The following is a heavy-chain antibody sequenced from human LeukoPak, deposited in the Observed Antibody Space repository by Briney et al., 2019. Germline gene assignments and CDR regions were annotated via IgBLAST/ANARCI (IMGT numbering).Heavy chain of an antibody. Sequence: PSETLSLTCTVSGGSISSYYWSWIRQPPGKGLEWIGYIYYSGSTNYNPSLKSRVTISVDTSKNQFSLKLSSVTAADTAVYYCAREFWTTVTSGPSDYYYYYMDVWGKGTTVTVSS. J-gene: IGHJ6*03. D-gene: IGHD4-17*01. V-gene: IGHV4-59*01. CDR2: IYYSGST. CDR3: AREFWTTVTSGPSDYYYYYMDV. CDR1: GGSISSYY.